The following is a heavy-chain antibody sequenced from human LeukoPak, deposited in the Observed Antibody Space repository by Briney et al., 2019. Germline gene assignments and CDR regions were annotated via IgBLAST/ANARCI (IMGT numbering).Heavy chain of an antibody. J-gene: IGHJ4*02. CDR3: AVSSSWGYFDY. V-gene: IGHV3-7*01. CDR2: IKQDGSEK. D-gene: IGHD6-13*01. CDR1: GFTFSSYA. Sequence: GGSLRLSCAASGFTFSSYAMSWVRQAPGKGLEWVANIKQDGSEKYYVDSVKGRFTISRDNAKNSLYLQMNSLRAEDTAVYYCAVSSSWGYFDYWGQGTLVTVSS.